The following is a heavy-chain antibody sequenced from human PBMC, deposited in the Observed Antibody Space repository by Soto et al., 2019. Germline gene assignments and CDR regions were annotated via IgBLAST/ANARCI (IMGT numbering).Heavy chain of an antibody. CDR2: IYYSGSA. D-gene: IGHD3-10*01. V-gene: IGHV4-39*01. Sequence: SETLSLTCTVSGSSINNSSFYWGWVRQPPGKRLEWIGSIYYSGSAYYNPSLQSRLTISVATSKNQFSLNLSSVTAADTAVYFCARRPLVRGIIPYYFDSWGQGTLVKVSS. CDR3: ARRPLVRGIIPYYFDS. J-gene: IGHJ4*02. CDR1: GSSINNSSFY.